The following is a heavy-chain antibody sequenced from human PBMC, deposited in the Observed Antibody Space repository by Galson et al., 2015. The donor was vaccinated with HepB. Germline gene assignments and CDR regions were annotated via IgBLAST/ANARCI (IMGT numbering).Heavy chain of an antibody. D-gene: IGHD1-26*01. CDR1: GFTFSSYA. J-gene: IGHJ4*02. CDR3: AKRGGSLTEREHYFDY. V-gene: IGHV3-23*01. Sequence: SLRLSCAASGFTFSSYAMSWVRQAPGKGLEWVSAISGSGGSTYYADSVKGRFTISRDNSKNTLYLQMNSLRAEDTAVYYCAKRGGSLTEREHYFDYWGQGTLVTVSS. CDR2: ISGSGGST.